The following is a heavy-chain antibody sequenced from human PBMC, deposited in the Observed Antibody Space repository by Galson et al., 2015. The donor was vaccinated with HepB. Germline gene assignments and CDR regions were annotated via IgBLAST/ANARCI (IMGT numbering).Heavy chain of an antibody. CDR1: AYTFTNYG. CDR3: ARPRRRVWWTYRPEYAAFDV. V-gene: IGHV1-18*01. D-gene: IGHD3-16*02. Sequence: SVKVSCKASAYTFTNYGISWVRQAPGQGLEWMGWISTYNGNTNYAQKLQGRVTMTTDTSTSTAYMALRGLTSDDTAVNYCARPRRRVWWTYRPEYAAFDVWGHGTMVTVSS. CDR2: ISTYNGNT. J-gene: IGHJ3*01.